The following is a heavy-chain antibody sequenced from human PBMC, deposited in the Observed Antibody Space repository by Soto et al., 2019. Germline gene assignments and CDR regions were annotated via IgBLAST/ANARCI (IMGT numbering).Heavy chain of an antibody. CDR2: IYSGGNT. J-gene: IGHJ4*02. D-gene: IGHD6-19*01. CDR1: GLTVSSNY. V-gene: IGHV3-66*01. Sequence: GGSLRLSCTASGLTVSSNYMSWVRQAPGKGLEWVSVIYSGGNTYYADSVKGRFTISRDNAKNSLYLQMNSLRDEDTAVYYCATDRIAVAAFDYWGQGTLVTVSS. CDR3: ATDRIAVAAFDY.